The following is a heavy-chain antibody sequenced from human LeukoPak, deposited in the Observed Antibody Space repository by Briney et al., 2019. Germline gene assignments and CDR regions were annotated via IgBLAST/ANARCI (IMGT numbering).Heavy chain of an antibody. CDR2: ISGSGGST. Sequence: GGSLRLSCAASGFTFSSYAMSWVRQAPGKGLEWVSAISGSGGSTYYTDSVKGRFTISRDNSKNTLYLQMNSLRAEDTAVYYCAKGVWFGELFSTDDAFDIWGQGTMVTVSS. J-gene: IGHJ3*02. V-gene: IGHV3-23*01. D-gene: IGHD3-10*01. CDR1: GFTFSSYA. CDR3: AKGVWFGELFSTDDAFDI.